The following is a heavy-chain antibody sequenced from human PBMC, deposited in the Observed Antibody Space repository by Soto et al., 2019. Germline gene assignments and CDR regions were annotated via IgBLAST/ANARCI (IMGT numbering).Heavy chain of an antibody. Sequence: GGSLRLSCAASGFTFSSYGMHWVRQAPGKGLEWVSSISSSSSYIYYADSVKGRFTISRDNAKNSLYLQMNSLRAEDTAVYYCARDDGPALSFDYWGQGILVTVSS. D-gene: IGHD3-16*02. CDR2: ISSSSSYI. CDR1: GFTFSSYG. V-gene: IGHV3-21*01. CDR3: ARDDGPALSFDY. J-gene: IGHJ4*02.